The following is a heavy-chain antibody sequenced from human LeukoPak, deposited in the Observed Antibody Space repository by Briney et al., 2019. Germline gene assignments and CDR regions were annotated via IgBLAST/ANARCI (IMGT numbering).Heavy chain of an antibody. Sequence: SETLSLTCAVYGGSFSGYYWSWIRQPPGKGLEWIGEINHSGSTNYNPSLKSRVTISVDTSKNQFSLKLSSVTAADTAGYYCARGRPDATYYYDSSGYYLVYFDYWGQGTLVTVSS. CDR2: INHSGST. CDR3: ARGRPDATYYYDSSGYYLVYFDY. V-gene: IGHV4-34*01. D-gene: IGHD3-22*01. CDR1: GGSFSGYY. J-gene: IGHJ4*02.